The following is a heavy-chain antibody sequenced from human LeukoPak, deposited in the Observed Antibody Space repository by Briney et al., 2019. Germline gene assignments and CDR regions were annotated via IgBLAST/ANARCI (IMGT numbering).Heavy chain of an antibody. D-gene: IGHD2-15*01. V-gene: IGHV4-59*08. J-gene: IGHJ5*02. CDR1: GGSISSYY. CDR3: ARARIVVVTGWFDP. Sequence: SETLSLTCTVSGGSISSYYWSWIRQPPGKGLEWIGYIYYSGSTNYNPSLKSRVTISLDTSKNQFSLKLSSVTAADTAVYYCARARIVVVTGWFDPWGQGTLVTVSS. CDR2: IYYSGST.